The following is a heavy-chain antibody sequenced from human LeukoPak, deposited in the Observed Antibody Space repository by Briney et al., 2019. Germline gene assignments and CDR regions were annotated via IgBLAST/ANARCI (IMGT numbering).Heavy chain of an antibody. Sequence: PGGSLRLSCAASGFNFDDYAMRWVRQAPGKGLEWVSGISWNSGNIAYADSVKGRFTISRDSAKTSLYLQINNLRAEDTALYYCAKAHGYVDYAGFDYWGQGTLVTISS. CDR2: ISWNSGNI. J-gene: IGHJ4*02. V-gene: IGHV3-9*01. CDR3: AKAHGYVDYAGFDY. D-gene: IGHD4-17*01. CDR1: GFNFDDYA.